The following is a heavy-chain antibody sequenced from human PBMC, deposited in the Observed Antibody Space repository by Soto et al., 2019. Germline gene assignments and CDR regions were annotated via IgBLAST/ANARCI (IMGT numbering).Heavy chain of an antibody. CDR3: ARHGPESGWFFFDP. J-gene: IGHJ5*02. CDR1: GCAIGCYY. D-gene: IGHD6-19*01. Sequence: LSLTCSLSGCAIGCYYWSWIRQPPGKALEWIGYVSYSGSTDYHPSLKSRVSISIDTSKNQFSLKMISVTAADTAVYYCARHGPESGWFFFDPWGQGALXTV. CDR2: VSYSGST. V-gene: IGHV4-59*08.